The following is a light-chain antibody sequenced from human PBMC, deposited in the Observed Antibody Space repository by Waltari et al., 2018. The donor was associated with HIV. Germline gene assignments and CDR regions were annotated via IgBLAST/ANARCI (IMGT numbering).Light chain of an antibody. CDR1: SSDVGGYNY. V-gene: IGLV2-14*01. Sequence: SALSQPASVSGSPGQSIAISCTGTSSDVGGYNYVSWYQQHPGKAPKLMIYEVNNRPSGVSSRFSGSKSGNTASLTISGLQAEDEADYYCSSYTSSISLVFGGGTKLTVL. J-gene: IGLJ2*01. CDR3: SSYTSSISLV. CDR2: EVN.